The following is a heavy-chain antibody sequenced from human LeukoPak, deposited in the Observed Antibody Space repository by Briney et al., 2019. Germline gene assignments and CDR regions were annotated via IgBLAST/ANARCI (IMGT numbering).Heavy chain of an antibody. J-gene: IGHJ4*02. V-gene: IGHV4-34*01. CDR3: ASHRGYCSGGSCFSLDY. CDR1: GGSFSGYY. D-gene: IGHD2-15*01. Sequence: NPSETLSLTCAVYGGSFSGYYWSWIRQPPGKGLEWIGEINHSGSTNYNPSLKSRVTISVDTSKNQFSLKLSSVTAADTAVYYCASHRGYCSGGSCFSLDYWGQGTLVTVSS. CDR2: INHSGST.